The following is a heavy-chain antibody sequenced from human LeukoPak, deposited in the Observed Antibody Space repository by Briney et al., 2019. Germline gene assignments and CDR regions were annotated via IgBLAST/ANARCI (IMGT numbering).Heavy chain of an antibody. J-gene: IGHJ3*02. CDR1: GYTFTGYY. CDR3: ARGTINYYEDAFDI. V-gene: IGHV1-2*02. Sequence: ASVKVSCKASGYTFTGYYMHWVRQAPGQGLEWMGWINPNSGGTNYAQKFQGRVTMTRDTSISTAYMELSRLRSDDTAVYYCARGTINYYEDAFDIWGQGTMVTVSS. D-gene: IGHD3-22*01. CDR2: INPNSGGT.